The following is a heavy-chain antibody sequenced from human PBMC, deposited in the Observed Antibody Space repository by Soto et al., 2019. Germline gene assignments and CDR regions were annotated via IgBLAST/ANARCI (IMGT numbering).Heavy chain of an antibody. D-gene: IGHD6-13*01. CDR3: ARSPRSSPYFDY. J-gene: IGHJ4*02. CDR2: IYPGDHET. Sequence: GESLKISCQSSGYTFSNFWIGWVRQLPGKGLEWMGIIYPGDHETRYSPSFHGKVTISADRSINTTYLQWNSLEASDTAFYFCARSPRSSPYFDYWGQGALVTVSS. V-gene: IGHV5-51*01. CDR1: GYTFSNFW.